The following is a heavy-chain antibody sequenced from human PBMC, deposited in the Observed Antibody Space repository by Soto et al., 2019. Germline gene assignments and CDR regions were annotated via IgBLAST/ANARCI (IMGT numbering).Heavy chain of an antibody. CDR2: INHSGST. D-gene: IGHD4-17*01. V-gene: IGHV4-34*01. Sequence: ASETLSLTCAVYGGSFSGYYWSWIRQPPGKGLEWIGEINHSGSTNYNPPLKSRVTISVDTSKNQFSLKLSSVTAADTVVYYCASVYGDYRLGWFDPWGQGTLVTVSS. CDR1: GGSFSGYY. J-gene: IGHJ5*02. CDR3: ASVYGDYRLGWFDP.